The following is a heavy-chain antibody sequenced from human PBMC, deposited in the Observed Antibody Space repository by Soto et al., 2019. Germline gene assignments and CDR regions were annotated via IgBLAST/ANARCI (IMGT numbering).Heavy chain of an antibody. Sequence: GGSLRLSCAASGFTFSSYSMNWVRQAPGKGLEWVSSISSSSSYIYYADSVKGRFTISRDNAKNSLYLQMNSLRAEDTAVYYCARLKWLQPDASDIWGQGTMVTVSS. V-gene: IGHV3-21*01. CDR1: GFTFSSYS. CDR2: ISSSSSYI. J-gene: IGHJ3*02. CDR3: ARLKWLQPDASDI. D-gene: IGHD5-18*01.